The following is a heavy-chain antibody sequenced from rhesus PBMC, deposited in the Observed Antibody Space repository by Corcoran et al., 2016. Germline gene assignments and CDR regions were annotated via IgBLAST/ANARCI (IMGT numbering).Heavy chain of an antibody. CDR2: IYGSCSST. V-gene: IGHV4-169*02. CDR1: GGSISSSY. D-gene: IGHD4-29*01. J-gene: IGHJ4*01. Sequence: QLQLQESGPGLVKPSETLSVTCAVSGGSISSSYWSWIRQAPGKGLEWIGYIYGSCSSTNYNPYLKGRVGRSVDTSKNQPDLKVGSGTTADTAVYYCARDPYGSSYFDYWGQGVLVTVSS. CDR3: ARDPYGSSYFDY.